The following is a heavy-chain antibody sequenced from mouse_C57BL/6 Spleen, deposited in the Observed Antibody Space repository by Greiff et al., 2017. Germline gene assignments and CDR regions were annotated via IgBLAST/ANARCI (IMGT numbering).Heavy chain of an antibody. CDR2: IDPSDSET. V-gene: IGHV1-52*01. J-gene: IGHJ1*03. CDR3: ARPTTVVSPDYWYFDV. D-gene: IGHD1-1*01. CDR1: GYTFTSYW. Sequence: QVQLQQPGAELVRPGSSVKLSCTASGYTFTSYWMHWVKQRPIQGLEWIGNIDPSDSETHYNQKFKDKATLTVDKSSSTAYMQLSSLTSEDSAVXYCARPTTVVSPDYWYFDVWGTGTTVTVSS.